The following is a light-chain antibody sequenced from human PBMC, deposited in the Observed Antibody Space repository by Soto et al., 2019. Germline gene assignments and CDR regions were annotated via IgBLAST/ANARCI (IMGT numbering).Light chain of an antibody. CDR3: PAWDASLNGYV. V-gene: IGLV1-44*01. Sequence: QSALTQPPSASGTPGQRVTISCSGSSSNIGSNTVNWYQQLPGTAPKLLICSNNQRPSGVPDRFSGSKSGTSASLDISGLHSADDPDYHCPAWDASLNGYVFGTGTKFTVL. CDR2: SNN. J-gene: IGLJ1*01. CDR1: SSNIGSNT.